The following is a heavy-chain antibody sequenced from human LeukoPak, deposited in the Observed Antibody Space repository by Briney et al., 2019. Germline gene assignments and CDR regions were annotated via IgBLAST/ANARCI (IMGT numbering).Heavy chain of an antibody. CDR2: IIPIFGTA. J-gene: IGHJ4*02. D-gene: IGHD3-22*01. V-gene: IGHV1-69*05. CDR1: GGTFSSYA. CDR3: ASSDYYDSSGYPGY. Sequence: SVKVSCKASGGTFSSYAISWVRQAPGQGLEWMGGIIPIFGTANYAQKFQGRVTITRDTSASTAYMELSSLRSEDTAVYYCASSDYYDSSGYPGYWGQGTLVTASS.